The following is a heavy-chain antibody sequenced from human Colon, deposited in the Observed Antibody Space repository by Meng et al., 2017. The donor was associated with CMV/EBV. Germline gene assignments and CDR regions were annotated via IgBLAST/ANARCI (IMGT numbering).Heavy chain of an antibody. J-gene: IGHJ6*02. D-gene: IGHD2-2*01. V-gene: IGHV4-59*01. CDR3: ARDRPYAYYYFGLDV. CDR2: IYDSRTT. Sequence: SGTLSLTCTVSGGSISGNYWTWIRQSPGTGLEWIGYIYDSRTTNYSPSLKSRVTMSLDTSKNQFSLKLSSVTAADSAVYYCARDRPYAYYYFGLDVWGPGTTVTVSS. CDR1: GGSISGNY.